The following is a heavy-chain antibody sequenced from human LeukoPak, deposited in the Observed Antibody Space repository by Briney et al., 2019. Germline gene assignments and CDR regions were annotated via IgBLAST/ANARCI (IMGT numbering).Heavy chain of an antibody. J-gene: IGHJ4*02. CDR3: ARRHYYDSNGYSFDY. V-gene: IGHV3-30*02. CDR1: GFTFSSYG. D-gene: IGHD3-22*01. CDR2: IRYDGSNK. Sequence: GGSLRLSCAASGFTFSSYGMHWVRQAPGKGLEWVTFIRYDGSNKYYADSVKGRFTISRDNSKNTLYLQINNVKAEDTALYYCARRHYYDSNGYSFDYWGQGALVTVSS.